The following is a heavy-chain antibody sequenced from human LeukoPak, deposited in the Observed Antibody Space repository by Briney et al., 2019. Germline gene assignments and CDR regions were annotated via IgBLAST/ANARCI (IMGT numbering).Heavy chain of an antibody. CDR3: ARVAVSGPTGWFDS. Sequence: GGSLRLSCATSGFTFSTYGMHWVRQAPGKGLEWVAFIRFDGSNVGSNVYYADSVKGRFTISRDNSKNTLYLQMNSLRTEDTAVYYCARVAVSGPTGWFDSWGQGTLVIVSS. CDR1: GFTFSTYG. D-gene: IGHD2-8*02. J-gene: IGHJ5*01. V-gene: IGHV3-30*02. CDR2: IRFDGSNVGSNV.